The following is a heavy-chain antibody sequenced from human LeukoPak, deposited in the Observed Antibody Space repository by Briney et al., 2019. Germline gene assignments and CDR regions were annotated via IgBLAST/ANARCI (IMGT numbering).Heavy chain of an antibody. J-gene: IGHJ6*02. CDR3: ARRGLGYNPYCSSTSCYLDV. D-gene: IGHD2-2*01. CDR2: INHSGST. CDR1: GGSFSGYY. Sequence: SETLSLTCAVYGGSFSGYYWSWLRQPPGKGLEWIGEINHSGSTDYNQSLKSRVTISVDTSKNQFSLKLSSVTAADTAVYYCARRGLGYNPYCSSTSCYLDVWGQGTTVTVSS. V-gene: IGHV4-34*01.